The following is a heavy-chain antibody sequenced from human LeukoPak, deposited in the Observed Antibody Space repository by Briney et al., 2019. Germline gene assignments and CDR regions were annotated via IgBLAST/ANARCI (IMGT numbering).Heavy chain of an antibody. CDR2: IYSDNT. Sequence: PGGSLRLSCTVSGFTVSSNSMSWVRQAPGKGLEWVSFIYSDNTHYSDSVKGRFTISRDNSKNTLYLQMNSLRAEDTAVYYCAKDSRYGYRWDYDYWGQGTPVTVSS. CDR3: AKDSRYGYRWDYDY. J-gene: IGHJ4*02. D-gene: IGHD5-18*01. CDR1: GFTVSSNS. V-gene: IGHV3-53*01.